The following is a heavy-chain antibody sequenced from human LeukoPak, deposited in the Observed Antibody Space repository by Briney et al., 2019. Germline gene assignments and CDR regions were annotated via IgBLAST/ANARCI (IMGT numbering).Heavy chain of an antibody. CDR1: GGTFSSYA. CDR2: IIPIFGTA. D-gene: IGHD6-19*01. CDR3: ARVRAVAGTSSGYYFDY. V-gene: IGHV1-69*13. J-gene: IGHJ4*02. Sequence: ASVKVPCKASGGTFSSYAISWVRQAPGQGLEWMGGIIPIFGTANYAQKFQGRVTITADESTSTAYMELSSLRSEDTAVYYCARVRAVAGTSSGYYFDYWGQGTLVTVSS.